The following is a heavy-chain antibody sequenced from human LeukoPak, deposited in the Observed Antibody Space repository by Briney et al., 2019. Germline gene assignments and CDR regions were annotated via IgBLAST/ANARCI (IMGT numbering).Heavy chain of an antibody. CDR3: ARRKKLGRVFDY. V-gene: IGHV4-38-2*02. J-gene: IGHJ4*02. CDR2: IYHSGST. CDR1: GYSISSGYY. Sequence: SETLSLTCTVSGYSISSGYYWGWIRQPPGKGLEWIGSIYHSGSTYYNPSLKSRVTISVDTSKNQFSLKLSSVTAADTAVYYCARRKKLGRVFDYWGQGTLVTVSS. D-gene: IGHD1-14*01.